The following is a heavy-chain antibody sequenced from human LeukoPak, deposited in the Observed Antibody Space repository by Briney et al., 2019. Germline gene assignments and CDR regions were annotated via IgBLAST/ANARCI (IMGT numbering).Heavy chain of an antibody. J-gene: IGHJ3*02. CDR1: GFTFSSYG. CDR3: ARVKTIVVAGAFDI. Sequence: GGSLRLSCAASGFTFSSYGMHWVRQAPGKGLEWVAVIWYDGSNKYYADSVKGRFTISRDNSKNTLYVQMNSLRAEDTAVYYCARVKTIVVAGAFDIWGQGTMVTVSS. D-gene: IGHD3-22*01. CDR2: IWYDGSNK. V-gene: IGHV3-33*01.